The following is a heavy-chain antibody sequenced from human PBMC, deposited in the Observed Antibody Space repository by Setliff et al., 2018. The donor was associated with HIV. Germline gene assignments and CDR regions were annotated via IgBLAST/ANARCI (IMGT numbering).Heavy chain of an antibody. CDR3: ATQTGFYNSHWYDY. CDR1: GLPFYNYW. CDR2: IKQDGSDM. Sequence: PGGSLRLSCVASGLPFYNYWMTWLRRAPGRGLEWVANIKQDGSDMHYIESVKGRFTIFRVNAKNSVFLQMNSLRAEDTGVYYCATQTGFYNSHWYDYWGQGTMVTVSS. J-gene: IGHJ4*02. D-gene: IGHD6-13*01. V-gene: IGHV3-7*01.